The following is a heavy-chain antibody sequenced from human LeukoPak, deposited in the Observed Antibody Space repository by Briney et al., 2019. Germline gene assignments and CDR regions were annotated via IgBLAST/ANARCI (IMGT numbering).Heavy chain of an antibody. CDR1: GFTFSNYY. CDR3: ARGGSSGRFDY. J-gene: IGHJ4*02. Sequence: GGSLRLSCTASGFTFSNYYMSWIRQAPGKELEWVSYISTSSTYTNYADSMKGRFTISRDNAKNSLYLQMNSLRAEDTAVYFCARGGSSGRFDYWGQGTLVTVSS. D-gene: IGHD6-19*01. CDR2: ISTSSTYT. V-gene: IGHV3-11*06.